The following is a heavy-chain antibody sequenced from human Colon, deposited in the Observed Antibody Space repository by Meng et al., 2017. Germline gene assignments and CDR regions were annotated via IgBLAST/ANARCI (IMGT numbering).Heavy chain of an antibody. D-gene: IGHD1/OR15-1a*01. CDR3: VRSNAWVRTGFDP. CDR2: IGHSGIT. CDR1: GVSISTSGYY. J-gene: IGHJ5*02. V-gene: IGHV4-39*01. Sequence: QPQLQESGPGLVTPSAALSLTRGVSGVSISTSGYYWGWVRQPPGKGLEWIGSIGHSGITYYTPSLKSRVTVSIDTSKSQFSLKLTSVTAADTAVYYYVRSNAWVRTGFDPWGQGTLVTVSS.